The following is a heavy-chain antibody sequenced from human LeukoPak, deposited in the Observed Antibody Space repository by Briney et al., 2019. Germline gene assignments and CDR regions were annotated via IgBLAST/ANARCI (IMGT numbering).Heavy chain of an antibody. V-gene: IGHV4-30-2*01. Sequence: SETLSLTCTVSGGSISSGGYYWSWIRQPPGKGLEWVGYIYHSGSTYYNPSLKSRVTISVDRSKNQFSLKLSSVTAADTAVYYCARGGDSSSPLGFQHWGQGTLVTVSS. CDR2: IYHSGST. CDR3: ARGGDSSSPLGFQH. CDR1: GGSISSGGYY. D-gene: IGHD6-6*01. J-gene: IGHJ1*01.